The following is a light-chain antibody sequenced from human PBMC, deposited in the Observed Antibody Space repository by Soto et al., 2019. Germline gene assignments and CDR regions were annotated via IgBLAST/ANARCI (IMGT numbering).Light chain of an antibody. CDR3: QHYNSFSRT. CDR1: SSDVGAYNY. J-gene: IGLJ3*02. V-gene: IGLV2-11*01. CDR2: KAA. Sequence: QSALTQPRSVSGSPGQSVTISCTGTSSDVGAYNYASWYQQHPGKAPKLLIYKAANLADEVPSRFAGSGSGTDFTLTITRLQPDDFATYYCQHYNSFSRTFGQGTK.